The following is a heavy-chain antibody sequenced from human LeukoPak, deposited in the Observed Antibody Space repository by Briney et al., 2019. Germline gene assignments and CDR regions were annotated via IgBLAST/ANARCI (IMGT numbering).Heavy chain of an antibody. CDR3: AEDLVPSYIVVVPAAKDY. V-gene: IGHV3-23*01. CDR1: GFTFSSYA. CDR2: ISGSGGST. Sequence: GGSLRLSCAASGFTFSSYAMSWVRQAPGKGLEWVSAISGSGGSTYYADSVKGRFTISRDNSKNTLYLQMNSLRAEDTAVYYCAEDLVPSYIVVVPAAKDYWGQGTLVTVSS. D-gene: IGHD2-2*01. J-gene: IGHJ4*02.